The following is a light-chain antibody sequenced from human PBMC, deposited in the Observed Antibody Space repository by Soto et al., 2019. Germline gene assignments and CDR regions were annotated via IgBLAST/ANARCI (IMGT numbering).Light chain of an antibody. Sequence: DIQMTQSPSSVSASVGDTVTITCRASQAVSTWLAWYQQKPGGAPKLLIYAASSLQSGVPSRFSGSGSGTDFTLTISSLQPEDFATYYCQQSYSTLLTFGGGTKVDIK. CDR2: AAS. CDR3: QQSYSTLLT. J-gene: IGKJ4*01. CDR1: QAVSTW. V-gene: IGKV1-12*01.